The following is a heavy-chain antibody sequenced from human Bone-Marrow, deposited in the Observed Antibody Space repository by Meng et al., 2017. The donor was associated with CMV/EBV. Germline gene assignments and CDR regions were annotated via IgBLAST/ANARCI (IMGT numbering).Heavy chain of an antibody. CDR1: GFTFSSYS. Sequence: GESLKISCAVSGFTFSSYSMNWVRQAPGKGLEWVSSISSSSSYIYYADSVKGRFTISRDNAKNSLYLQMNSLRAEDTAVYYCARSIVGATRLFDYWGQGTLVTVSS. D-gene: IGHD1-26*01. CDR3: ARSIVGATRLFDY. CDR2: ISSSSSYI. J-gene: IGHJ4*02. V-gene: IGHV3-21*01.